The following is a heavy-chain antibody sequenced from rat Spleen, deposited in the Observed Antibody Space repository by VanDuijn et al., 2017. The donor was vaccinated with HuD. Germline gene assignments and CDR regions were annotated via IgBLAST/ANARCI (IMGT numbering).Heavy chain of an antibody. CDR1: GFTFSDYY. V-gene: IGHV5-25*01. Sequence: EVQLVESGGGSVQPGRSLKLSCAASGFTFSDYYMTWVRQTPAKGLEWVASISSDGTTTYYRDSVKGRFTISRDNAKSILYLQMDSLRSEDTATYYCARRDTMGLFDYWGQGVMVTVSS. D-gene: IGHD1-7*01. CDR2: ISSDGTTT. J-gene: IGHJ2*01. CDR3: ARRDTMGLFDY.